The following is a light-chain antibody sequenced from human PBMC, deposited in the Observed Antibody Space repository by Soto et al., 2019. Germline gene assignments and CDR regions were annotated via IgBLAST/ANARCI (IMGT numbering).Light chain of an antibody. Sequence: EVVMTQSPATLSVSPGERAALSCRASQSVSGNLAWYQQTPGQAPRLPIYGASTRATGIPARFSGSGFGTEFTLTISSLKSEDFAVYYCQQYNYRPPAFGQGNDWRL. CDR2: GAS. CDR1: QSVSGN. CDR3: QQYNYRPPA. J-gene: IGKJ5*01. V-gene: IGKV3-15*01.